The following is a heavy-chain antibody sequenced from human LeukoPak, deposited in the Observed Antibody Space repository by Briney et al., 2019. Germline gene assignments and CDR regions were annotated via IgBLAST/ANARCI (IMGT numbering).Heavy chain of an antibody. Sequence: GALVKVSCKAFGYTFTSYDINWVRQATGQGLEWMGWMNPNSGNTGYAQKFQGRVTMTRNTSISIAYMELSSLRSEDTAVYYCARGSRTMVRGVPLYYFDYWGQGTLVTVSS. D-gene: IGHD3-10*01. CDR2: MNPNSGNT. V-gene: IGHV1-8*01. J-gene: IGHJ4*02. CDR1: GYTFTSYD. CDR3: ARGSRTMVRGVPLYYFDY.